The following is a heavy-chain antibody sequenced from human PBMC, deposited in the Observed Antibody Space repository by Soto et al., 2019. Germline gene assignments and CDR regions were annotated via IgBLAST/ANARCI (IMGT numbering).Heavy chain of an antibody. V-gene: IGHV1-2*02. Sequence: QVQLVQSGAEVRKPGASVKVSCKASGYTFSDYYIHWVRQAPGQGREWMGWINPNSGGTKYAPKFQGGVTMTRDTSITTAYMELSRLRSGATAVYYCAREPATAKPEGVDFWGQGTLVTVSS. D-gene: IGHD1-1*01. CDR1: GYTFSDYY. CDR2: INPNSGGT. CDR3: AREPATAKPEGVDF. J-gene: IGHJ4*02.